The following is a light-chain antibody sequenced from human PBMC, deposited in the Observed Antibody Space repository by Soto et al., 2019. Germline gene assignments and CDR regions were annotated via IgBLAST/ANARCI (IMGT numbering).Light chain of an antibody. CDR3: SSYTNINTRACV. J-gene: IGLJ1*01. V-gene: IGLV2-14*01. Sequence: QSVLTQPRSVSGSPGQSVTISCTGTRSDVGSYNRVSWYQQHPGKAPKLIIYEVTDRPSGVSNRFSGSKSGNTASLTISGLQAEDEAEYYCSSYTNINTRACVFGTGTKV. CDR1: RSDVGSYNR. CDR2: EVT.